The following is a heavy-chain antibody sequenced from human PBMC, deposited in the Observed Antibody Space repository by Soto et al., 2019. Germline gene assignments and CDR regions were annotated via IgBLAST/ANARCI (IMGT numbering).Heavy chain of an antibody. J-gene: IGHJ4*02. Sequence: ASVKVSCKASGYTFTSYYMHWVRQAPGQGLEWMGIINPSGGSTSYAQKFQGRVTMTRDTSTSTVYMELSSLRSEDTAVYYCARDLYGSGTEGGYFDYWGQGTLVTVSS. CDR2: INPSGGST. CDR3: ARDLYGSGTEGGYFDY. D-gene: IGHD3-10*01. CDR1: GYTFTSYY. V-gene: IGHV1-46*01.